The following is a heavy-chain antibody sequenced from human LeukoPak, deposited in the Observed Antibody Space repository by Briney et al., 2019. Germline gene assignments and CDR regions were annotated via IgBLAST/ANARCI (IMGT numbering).Heavy chain of an antibody. CDR2: ISYDGSNK. Sequence: GGSLRLSCAASGFTFSSYAMHWVRQAPGKGLEWVAVISYDGSNKYYADSVKGRFTISRDNSKNTLYLQMNSLRAEDTAVYYCARDSSVGLTDAFDIWGQGTMVTVSS. CDR1: GFTFSSYA. V-gene: IGHV3-30-3*01. D-gene: IGHD1-26*01. CDR3: ARDSSVGLTDAFDI. J-gene: IGHJ3*02.